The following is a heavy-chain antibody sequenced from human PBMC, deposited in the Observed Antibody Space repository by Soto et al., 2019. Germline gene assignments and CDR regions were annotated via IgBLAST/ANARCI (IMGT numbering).Heavy chain of an antibody. V-gene: IGHV2-5*02. D-gene: IGHD3-10*01. CDR1: GFYLTTTGEC. CDR2: IYWDDEK. CDR3: AHRAYGSGNGAFDV. J-gene: IGHJ3*01. Sequence: QITLKESGPTLVKPTQTLTLTCTVSGFYLTTTGECVGWIRQPPGKALEWLALIYWDDEKRYSPPLNDRLTITQDTSKNEVDLTMTNMDPMDTATYYCAHRAYGSGNGAFDVWGQGTMVTVAS.